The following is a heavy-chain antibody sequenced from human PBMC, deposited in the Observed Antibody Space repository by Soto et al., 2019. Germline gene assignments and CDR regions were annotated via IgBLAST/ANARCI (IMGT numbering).Heavy chain of an antibody. CDR1: GGSISSYY. V-gene: IGHV4-59*01. Sequence: TSETLSLTCTVSGGSISSYYWIWIRQPPGKGLEWIGYIYYSGSTNYNPSLKSRVTISVDTSKNQFSLKLSSVTAADTAVYYCARGELRFLEWLSPHGMDVWGQGTTVTVSS. J-gene: IGHJ6*02. D-gene: IGHD3-3*01. CDR3: ARGELRFLEWLSPHGMDV. CDR2: IYYSGST.